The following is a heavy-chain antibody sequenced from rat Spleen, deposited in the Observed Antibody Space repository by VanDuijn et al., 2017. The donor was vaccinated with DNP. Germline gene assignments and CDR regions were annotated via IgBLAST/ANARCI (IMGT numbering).Heavy chain of an antibody. D-gene: IGHD2-2*01. CDR2: ISSDGTST. V-gene: IGHV5-7*01. CDR3: ARHSSDTIAMDA. J-gene: IGHJ4*01. CDR1: GFSFSDYN. Sequence: EVHLVESGGGLVQPGRSLKLSCAASGFSFSDYNMAWVRQAPKKGLGWVATISSDGTSTYYRDSVEGRFTISRDNAKSTLYLQMDSLRSEDTATYYCARHSSDTIAMDAWGQGTSVTVSS.